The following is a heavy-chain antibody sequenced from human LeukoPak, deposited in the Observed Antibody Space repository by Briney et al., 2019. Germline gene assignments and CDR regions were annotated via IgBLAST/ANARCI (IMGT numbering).Heavy chain of an antibody. CDR3: ARVYYDFWSGYEYDAFDI. CDR2: ISAYNGNT. V-gene: IGHV1-18*01. Sequence: ASVKVSCKASGYTFTSYGISWVRQAPGQGLEWMGWISAYNGNTNYAQKLQGRVAMTTDTSASTAYMELRSLRSDDTAVYYCARVYYDFWSGYEYDAFDIWGQGTMVTVSS. J-gene: IGHJ3*02. CDR1: GYTFTSYG. D-gene: IGHD3-3*01.